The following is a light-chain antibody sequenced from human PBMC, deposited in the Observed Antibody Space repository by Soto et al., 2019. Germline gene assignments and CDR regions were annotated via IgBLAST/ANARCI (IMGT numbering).Light chain of an antibody. V-gene: IGLV1-44*01. J-gene: IGLJ1*01. CDR3: AAWDDSLDAYV. CDR1: SSNIGRNS. CDR2: TND. Sequence: QPVLTQSPSASGTPGQRVAVSCSGGSSNIGRNSVNWYLHLPGTAPKLLIYTNDQRPSGVPDRFSGSKSGASASLVISGLQSEDEADYYCAAWDDSLDAYVFGTGTKLTVL.